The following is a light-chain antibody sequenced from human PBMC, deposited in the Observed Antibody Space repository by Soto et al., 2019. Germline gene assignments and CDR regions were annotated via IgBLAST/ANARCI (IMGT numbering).Light chain of an antibody. J-gene: IGKJ4*01. V-gene: IGKV1-9*01. Sequence: IQLTQSPSSLSVSVGDRVTITCRASQGISSYLAWYQQKPGKAPKLLIYAASTMQSGVPSRFSGSGSGTDFALTISMQQPEYFATYYCQHLNSYIVFGGGTKVEIK. CDR1: QGISSY. CDR3: QHLNSYIV. CDR2: AAS.